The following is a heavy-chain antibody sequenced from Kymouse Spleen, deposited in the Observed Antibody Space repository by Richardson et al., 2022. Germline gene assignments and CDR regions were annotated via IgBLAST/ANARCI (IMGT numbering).Heavy chain of an antibody. V-gene: IGHV3-15*01. CDR1: GFTFSNAW. D-gene: IGHD5-18,IGHD5-18*01. CDR3: TTRYSYGSYYYYYGMDV. J-gene: IGHJ6*02. Sequence: EVQLVESGGGLVKPGGSLRLSCAASGFTFSNAWMSWVRQAPGKGLEWVGRIKSKTDGGTTDYAAPVKGRFTISRDDSKNTLYLQMNSLKTEDTAVYYCTTRYSYGSYYYYYGMDVWGQGTTVTVSS. CDR2: IKSKTDGGTT.